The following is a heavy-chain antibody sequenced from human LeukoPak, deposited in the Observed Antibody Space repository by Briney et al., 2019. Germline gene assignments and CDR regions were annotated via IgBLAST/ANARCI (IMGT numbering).Heavy chain of an antibody. CDR1: GFTFSSNA. CDR2: ISGSGGST. V-gene: IGHV3-23*01. D-gene: IGHD4-23*01. J-gene: IGHJ4*02. CDR3: AKLVGGNSDY. Sequence: PGGSLRLSCAASGFTFSSNAMSWVRQAPGKGLEWVSSISGSGGSTNYADSVKGRFTISRDNSKNTLYLQMNSLRVEDTAIYYCAKLVGGNSDYWGQGTLVTVSS.